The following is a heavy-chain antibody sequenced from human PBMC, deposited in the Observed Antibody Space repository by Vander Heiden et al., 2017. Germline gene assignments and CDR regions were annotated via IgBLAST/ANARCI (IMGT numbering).Heavy chain of an antibody. CDR3: ARGHYGMDV. V-gene: IGHV3-7*01. CDR1: GFNFSNAW. Sequence: EMQPVESGGHLVQPGGSLRLSCPASGFNFSNAWLTWVRQAPGKGLEWVANINQDGGDKYYLDSVKGRFTISRDNAKNSLYLQMNSLRAADTAVYYCARGHYGMDVWGQGTMVTVSS. J-gene: IGHJ6*02. CDR2: INQDGGDK.